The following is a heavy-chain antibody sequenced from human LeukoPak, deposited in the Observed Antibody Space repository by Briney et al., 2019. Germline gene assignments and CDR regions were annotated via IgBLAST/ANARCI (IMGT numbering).Heavy chain of an antibody. Sequence: GGSLRLSCAASGSTFSTDAMHWVRQAPGKGLEWVAFIRYDGSNKYYADSVKGRFTISRDNSKNTLNLQMNSLRAEDTAVYYCARGTYTTSPRNPKYYFDYWGQGTLVTVSS. D-gene: IGHD2/OR15-2a*01. J-gene: IGHJ4*02. CDR3: ARGTYTTSPRNPKYYFDY. V-gene: IGHV3-30*02. CDR1: GSTFSTDA. CDR2: IRYDGSNK.